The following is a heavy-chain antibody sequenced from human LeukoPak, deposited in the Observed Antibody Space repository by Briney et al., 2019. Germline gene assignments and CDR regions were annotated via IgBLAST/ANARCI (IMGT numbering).Heavy chain of an antibody. D-gene: IGHD1-7*01. V-gene: IGHV3-30*18. Sequence: GGSLRLSCAASGFTVSSNYMSWVRQAPGKGLEWVAVISYDGSNKYYADSVKGRFTISRDNSKNTLYLQMNSLRAEDTAVYYCAKDGARYNWNSGYYMDVWGKGTTVTVSS. J-gene: IGHJ6*03. CDR1: GFTVSSNY. CDR2: ISYDGSNK. CDR3: AKDGARYNWNSGYYMDV.